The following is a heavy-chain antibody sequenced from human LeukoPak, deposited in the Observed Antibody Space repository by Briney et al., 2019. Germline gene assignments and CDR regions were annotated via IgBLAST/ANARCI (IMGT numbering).Heavy chain of an antibody. CDR3: AAEDDFLTGYYDFDY. CDR1: GFTFARSA. V-gene: IGHV1-58*01. J-gene: IGHJ4*02. D-gene: IGHD3-9*01. Sequence: SVKVSCKASGFTFARSAVQWVRQARGQHPEGIGWIVIANGNTNYAQKFQERLTITRDMSTSTAYMELSSLRSEDTAVYYCAAEDDFLTGYYDFDYWGQGTVVTVSS. CDR2: IVIANGNT.